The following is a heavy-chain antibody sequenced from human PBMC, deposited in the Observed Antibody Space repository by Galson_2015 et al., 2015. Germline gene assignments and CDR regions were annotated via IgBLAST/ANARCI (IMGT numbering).Heavy chain of an antibody. CDR2: IYYSGST. V-gene: IGHV4-59*01. CDR1: GGSISSYY. D-gene: IGHD6-13*01. Sequence: ETLFLTCTVSGGSISSYYWSWIRQPPGKGLEWIGYIYYSGSTNYNPYLKSRVTISVDTSKNQFSLKLSSVTAADTAVYYCETGASSSWKKYYFDYWGQGTLVTVSS. J-gene: IGHJ4*02. CDR3: ETGASSSWKKYYFDY.